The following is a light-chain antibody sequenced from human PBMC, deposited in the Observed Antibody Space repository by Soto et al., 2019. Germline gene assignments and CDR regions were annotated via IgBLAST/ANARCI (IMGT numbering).Light chain of an antibody. CDR2: DAS. J-gene: IGKJ2*01. Sequence: EIVLTQSPATLSLSPGERATLSCGASQRFSSSFLAWYQQKPGLAPRLLIYDASTRATGIPDRFSGSGSGADFTLTISRLEPEDFAVYYCQHYGSSPPFTFGQGTKLEIK. CDR1: QRFSSSF. V-gene: IGKV3D-20*01. CDR3: QHYGSSPPFT.